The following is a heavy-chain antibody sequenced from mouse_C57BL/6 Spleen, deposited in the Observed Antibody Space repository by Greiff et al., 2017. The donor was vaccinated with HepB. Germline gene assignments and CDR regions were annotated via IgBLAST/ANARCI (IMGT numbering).Heavy chain of an antibody. CDR2: ISSGGSYT. V-gene: IGHV5-6*01. CDR1: GFTFSSYG. Sequence: EVQRVESGGDLVKPGGSLKLSCAASGFTFSSYGMSWVRQTPDKRLEWVATISSGGSYTYYPDSVKGRFTISRDNAKNTLYLQMSSLKSEDTAMYYCARHGDYDGYYFDYWGQGTTLTVSS. D-gene: IGHD2-4*01. J-gene: IGHJ2*01. CDR3: ARHGDYDGYYFDY.